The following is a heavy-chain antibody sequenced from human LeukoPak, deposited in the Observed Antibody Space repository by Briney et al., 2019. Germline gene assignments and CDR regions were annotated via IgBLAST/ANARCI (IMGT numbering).Heavy chain of an antibody. CDR1: GFTFNSYA. V-gene: IGHV3-53*01. Sequence: GGSLRLSCAASGFTFNSYAMSWVRQAPGKGLEWVSVIYSGGSTYYADSVKGRFTISRDNSKNTLYLQMNSLRAEDTAVYYCASQYYDILTGPSHFDYWGQGTLVTVSS. CDR2: IYSGGST. J-gene: IGHJ4*02. CDR3: ASQYYDILTGPSHFDY. D-gene: IGHD3-9*01.